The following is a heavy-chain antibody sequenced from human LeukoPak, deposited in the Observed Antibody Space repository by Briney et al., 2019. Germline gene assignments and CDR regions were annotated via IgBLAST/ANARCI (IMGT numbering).Heavy chain of an antibody. CDR2: MTPNSEKR. J-gene: IGHJ4*02. Sequence: GASVKVSCKTSGYPFTSFDIHWVRQAAGHGLEWMSWMTPNSEKRGYAQKFQGRVTMTADTSIDTAYMELSSLTFDDTAIYYCARGRGSGILDSWGQGNLVTVSS. D-gene: IGHD3-10*01. V-gene: IGHV1-8*01. CDR3: ARGRGSGILDS. CDR1: GYPFTSFD.